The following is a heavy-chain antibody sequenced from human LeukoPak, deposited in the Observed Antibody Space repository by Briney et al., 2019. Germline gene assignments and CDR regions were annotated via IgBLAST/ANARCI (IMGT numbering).Heavy chain of an antibody. D-gene: IGHD3-3*01. V-gene: IGHV3-74*01. CDR2: INSDGSST. CDR3: ARETPYYDFWCGYEVNWFDP. J-gene: IGHJ5*02. Sequence: GGSLRLSCAASGFTFSSYWMHWVRQAPGKGLVWFSRINSDGSSTSYADSVKGRFTIPRDNAKNTLYQQMNSLRAEDTAVYYCARETPYYDFWCGYEVNWFDPWGQGTLVTVSS. CDR1: GFTFSSYW.